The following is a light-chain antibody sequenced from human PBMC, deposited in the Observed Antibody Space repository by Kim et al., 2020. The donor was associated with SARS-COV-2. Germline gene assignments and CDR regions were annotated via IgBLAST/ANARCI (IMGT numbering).Light chain of an antibody. CDR3: QHYGDSAYT. CDR2: GAY. Sequence: LSPGERATLSCRASQSFSSSYLAWYLQKPGQAPRLLIYGAYIRATGISDRFSGSGSGTDFTLTISSLAPEDFAVYYCQHYGDSAYTFGQGTKLEI. V-gene: IGKV3-20*01. J-gene: IGKJ2*01. CDR1: QSFSSSY.